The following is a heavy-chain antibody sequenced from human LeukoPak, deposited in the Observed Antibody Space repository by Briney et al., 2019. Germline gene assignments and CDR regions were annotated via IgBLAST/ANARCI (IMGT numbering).Heavy chain of an antibody. Sequence: QPGGSLRLSCVASGLPIADFAMHWVRQAPGKGLEWVSLISGDGVSTFYADSAKGRFSISRDNSKNSLSLEMNSLRTEDTAMYYCARESGKFDYWGQGTLVAVSS. V-gene: IGHV3-43*02. CDR2: ISGDGVST. CDR1: GLPIADFA. J-gene: IGHJ4*02. CDR3: ARESGKFDY.